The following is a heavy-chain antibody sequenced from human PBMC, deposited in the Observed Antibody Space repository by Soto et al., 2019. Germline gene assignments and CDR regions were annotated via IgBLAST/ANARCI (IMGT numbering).Heavy chain of an antibody. CDR3: ARASGGVLAATNWYFDL. Sequence: GGSLRLSCAASGFTFSSYWMHWVRQAPGKGLVWVSRIHSDGSTTTYADSVKGRFTISRDNAKNTLYLQMNSLRADDTAVYYCARASGGVLAATNWYFDLWGRGTLVTVSS. CDR1: GFTFSSYW. V-gene: IGHV3-74*01. CDR2: IHSDGSTT. J-gene: IGHJ2*01. D-gene: IGHD2-15*01.